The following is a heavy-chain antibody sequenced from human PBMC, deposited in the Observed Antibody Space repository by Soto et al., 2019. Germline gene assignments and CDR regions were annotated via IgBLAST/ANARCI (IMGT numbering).Heavy chain of an antibody. D-gene: IGHD2-15*01. Sequence: HGESLKISCKGSGYSFTSYWIGWVRQMPGKGLEWMGIIYPGDSDTRYSPSFQGQVTISADKSISTAYLQWSSLKASDTAMYYCARPVQDCSGGSCYLSYYFDYWGQGTLVTVSS. CDR3: ARPVQDCSGGSCYLSYYFDY. CDR2: IYPGDSDT. J-gene: IGHJ4*02. CDR1: GYSFTSYW. V-gene: IGHV5-51*01.